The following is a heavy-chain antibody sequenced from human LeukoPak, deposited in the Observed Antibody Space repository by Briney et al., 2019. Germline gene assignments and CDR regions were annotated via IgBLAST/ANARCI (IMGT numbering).Heavy chain of an antibody. J-gene: IGHJ4*02. D-gene: IGHD3-3*01. CDR2: INHSGST. CDR1: GGSFSGYY. V-gene: IGHV4-34*01. CDR3: ARLGIHYDFWSGYYTDY. Sequence: SETLSLTCAVYGGSFSGYYWNWIRQPPGKGLEWIGEINHSGSTNYNPSLKSRVTISVDTSKNQFSLKLSSVTAADTAVYYCARLGIHYDFWSGYYTDYWGQGTLVTVSS.